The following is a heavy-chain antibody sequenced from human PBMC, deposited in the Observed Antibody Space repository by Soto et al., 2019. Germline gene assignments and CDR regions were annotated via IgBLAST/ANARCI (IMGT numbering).Heavy chain of an antibody. CDR3: ARGHSGSYYYDY. V-gene: IGHV3-66*01. J-gene: IGHJ4*02. CDR1: GFTVSTNY. CDR2: IYTGGDS. Sequence: EVQLVESGGGLVQPGGSLRLSCVVSGFTVSTNYMTWVRQPPGKGLQWVSVIYTGGDSYYADSVKGRFTISRDNSKNTLYLQMNSLRAEDTAVYYCARGHSGSYYYDYWGQGTLVTVSS. D-gene: IGHD1-26*01.